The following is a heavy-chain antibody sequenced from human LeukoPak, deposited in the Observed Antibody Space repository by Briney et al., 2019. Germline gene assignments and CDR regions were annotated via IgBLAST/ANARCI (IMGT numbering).Heavy chain of an antibody. Sequence: ASVKVSCKASGYTFTSYDINWVRRATGQGLEWMGWMNPNSGNTGYAQKFQGRVTMTRNTSISTAYMELSSLRSEDTAVYYCTRIRGSGSYYSFGYWGQGTLVTVSS. D-gene: IGHD3-10*01. CDR3: TRIRGSGSYYSFGY. V-gene: IGHV1-8*01. J-gene: IGHJ4*02. CDR2: MNPNSGNT. CDR1: GYTFTSYD.